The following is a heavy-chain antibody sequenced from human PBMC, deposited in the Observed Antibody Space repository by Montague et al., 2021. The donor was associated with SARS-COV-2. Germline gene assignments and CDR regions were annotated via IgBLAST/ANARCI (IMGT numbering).Heavy chain of an antibody. V-gene: IGHV4-4*02. CDR3: ARGSGCSGGSCYSEWDPHYYYGLDV. Sequence: SETLSLTRVVSGDSISTDNWWTWVSLPPGKGLEWVGEIYHTGSTKYKPSLKSRVSMSVDTSKNQFSLKLSSVTAADTAVYYCARGSGCSGGSCYSEWDPHYYYGLDVWGQGTTVTVSS. CDR2: IYHTGST. CDR1: GDSISTDNW. J-gene: IGHJ6*02. D-gene: IGHD2-15*01.